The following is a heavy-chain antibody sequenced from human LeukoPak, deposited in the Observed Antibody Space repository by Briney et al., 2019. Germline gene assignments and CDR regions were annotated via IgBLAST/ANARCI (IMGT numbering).Heavy chain of an antibody. J-gene: IGHJ4*02. CDR2: ISGSGGST. D-gene: IGHD2-2*01. Sequence: GGSLRLSCAASGFPVSSNFMSWVRQAPGKGLEWVSSISGSGGSTYYADSVKGRFTISRDNSKNTLYLQMNSLRAEDTAVYYCAKGGLGCSSTSCFDYWGQGTLVTVSS. CDR3: AKGGLGCSSTSCFDY. V-gene: IGHV3-23*01. CDR1: GFPVSSNF.